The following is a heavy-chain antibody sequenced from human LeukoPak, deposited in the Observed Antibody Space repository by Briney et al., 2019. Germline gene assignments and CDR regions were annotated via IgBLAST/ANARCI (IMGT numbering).Heavy chain of an antibody. J-gene: IGHJ4*02. CDR2: IWYDGSNK. CDR3: ARGGYGHLDY. V-gene: IGHV3-33*01. Sequence: HPGRSLRLSCAASGFTFSSYGMHWVRQAPGKGPEWVAVIWYDGSNKYYADSVKGRFTISRDNSKNTLYLQMNSLRAEGTAVYYCARGGYGHLDYWGQGTLVTVSS. D-gene: IGHD3-16*01. CDR1: GFTFSSYG.